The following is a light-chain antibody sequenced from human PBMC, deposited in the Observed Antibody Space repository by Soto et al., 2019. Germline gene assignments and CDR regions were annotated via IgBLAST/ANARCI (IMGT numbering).Light chain of an antibody. CDR2: AAS. Sequence: DIQMTQSPSSLSASVGDRVTITCRASQSISSYLNLYQQKPGKAPKLLIYAASSLQSGVPSRFSGSGSGTDFTLTISSLQPEDFATYYCQHSYSTPPWTFGQGTKVEIK. J-gene: IGKJ1*01. V-gene: IGKV1-39*01. CDR1: QSISSY. CDR3: QHSYSTPPWT.